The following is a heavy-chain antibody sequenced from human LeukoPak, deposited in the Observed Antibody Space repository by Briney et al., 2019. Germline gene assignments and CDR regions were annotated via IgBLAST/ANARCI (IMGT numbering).Heavy chain of an antibody. J-gene: IGHJ6*02. V-gene: IGHV1-2*02. Sequence: GASVKVSCKASGYTFTGYYMHWVRQAPGQGLEWMGWINPNTGVTNYAQKFQGRVTLTRDTSIFTAYMELTRLRSDDTAMYYCARDRTTVTTGYYGMDVWGQGTTLTVSS. CDR2: INPNTGVT. CDR1: GYTFTGYY. CDR3: ARDRTTVTTGYYGMDV. D-gene: IGHD4-17*01.